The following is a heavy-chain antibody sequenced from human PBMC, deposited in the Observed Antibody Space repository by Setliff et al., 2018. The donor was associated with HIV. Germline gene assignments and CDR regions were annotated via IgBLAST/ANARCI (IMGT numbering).Heavy chain of an antibody. Sequence: SETLSLTCDVSGFSISSRYYWGWIRQSPGKGLEWIGNIYHTGRSYYNPSLNDRATISLDTSKNQFSLRVNSVTAADTAFYYCSRGFSGDYVFTGYMDVWGKGTTVTVSS. CDR1: GFSISSRYY. V-gene: IGHV4-38-2*01. D-gene: IGHD3-3*01. CDR3: SRGFSGDYVFTGYMDV. CDR2: IYHTGRS. J-gene: IGHJ6*03.